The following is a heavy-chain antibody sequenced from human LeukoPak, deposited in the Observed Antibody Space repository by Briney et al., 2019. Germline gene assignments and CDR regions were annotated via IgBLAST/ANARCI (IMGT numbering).Heavy chain of an antibody. V-gene: IGHV4-34*01. Sequence: SETLSLTCTVSGGSISSYYWSWIRQPPGKGLEWIGEINHSGSTNYNPSLKSRVTISVDTSKNQFSLKLSSVTAADTAVYYCARRYCRSTSCYAAGTVNWFDPWGQGTLVTVSS. J-gene: IGHJ5*02. CDR3: ARRYCRSTSCYAAGTVNWFDP. D-gene: IGHD2-2*01. CDR1: GGSISSYY. CDR2: INHSGST.